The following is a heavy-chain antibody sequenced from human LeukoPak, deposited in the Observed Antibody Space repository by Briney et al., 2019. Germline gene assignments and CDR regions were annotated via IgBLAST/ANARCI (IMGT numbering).Heavy chain of an antibody. V-gene: IGHV1-45*02. CDR1: GYTFTYRY. Sequence: GASVKVSCKASGYTFTYRYLHWVRQAPGQALEWMGWITPFNGNTNYAQKSQDRVTITRDRSMSTAYMELSSLRSEDTAMYYCANGPDGYNTYWGQGTLVTVSS. CDR3: ANGPDGYNTY. J-gene: IGHJ4*02. CDR2: ITPFNGNT. D-gene: IGHD5-24*01.